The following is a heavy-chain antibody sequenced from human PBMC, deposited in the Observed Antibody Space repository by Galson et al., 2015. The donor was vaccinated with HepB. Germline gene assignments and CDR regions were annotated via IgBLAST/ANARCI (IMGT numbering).Heavy chain of an antibody. CDR3: AKRAGETYGPFDY. CDR1: GFTFSRYA. CDR2: ISGSGGSK. Sequence: SLRLSCAASGFTFSRYAMSWVRQAPGKGLEWVSAISGSGGSKNHADSVKGRFTISRDNSKNTLYLQMNSLRAEDTAVYYCAKRAGETYGPFDYWGQGTLVTVSS. D-gene: IGHD3-10*01. J-gene: IGHJ4*02. V-gene: IGHV3-23*01.